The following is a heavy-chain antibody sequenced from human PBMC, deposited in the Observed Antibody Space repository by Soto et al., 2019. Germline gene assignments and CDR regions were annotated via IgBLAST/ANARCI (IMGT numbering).Heavy chain of an antibody. D-gene: IGHD1-26*01. CDR2: ISGSGGST. J-gene: IGHJ3*02. Sequence: GGSLRLSCAASGFTFSSYAMSWVRQAPGKGLEWVSAISGSGGSTYYADSVKGRFTISIEKSKNTLYLQMNSLRAEDTAVYYCAKGGSYYAFDIWGQGTMVTVSS. CDR3: AKGGSYYAFDI. V-gene: IGHV3-23*01. CDR1: GFTFSSYA.